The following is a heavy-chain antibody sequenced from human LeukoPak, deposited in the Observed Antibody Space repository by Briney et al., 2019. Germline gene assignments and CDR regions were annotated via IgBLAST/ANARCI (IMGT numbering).Heavy chain of an antibody. J-gene: IGHJ4*02. V-gene: IGHV3-21*01. Sequence: PGGSLRLSCAASGFTFSSYSMNWVRQAPGKGLEWVSAISGSGGSTYYADSVKGRFTISRDNAKNSLYLQMNSLRAEDTAVYYCARARYSSSWYFDYWGQGTLVTVSS. CDR2: ISGSGGST. CDR1: GFTFSSYS. CDR3: ARARYSSSWYFDY. D-gene: IGHD6-13*01.